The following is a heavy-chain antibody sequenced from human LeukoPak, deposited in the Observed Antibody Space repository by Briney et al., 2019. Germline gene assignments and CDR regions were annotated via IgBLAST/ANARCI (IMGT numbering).Heavy chain of an antibody. CDR1: GFSVTSYA. CDR2: VYSEGGT. D-gene: IGHD1-1*01. V-gene: IGHV3-66*02. Sequence: GGSLTLSCVASGFSVTSYAVSWVRQAPGKAPEWVSLVYSEGGTHYADSVQGRFITSRDISKNTLYLQMRNLRIEDTGFYRCVRDRAEERAWVEFDPWGQGTVVTVSS. CDR3: VRDRAEERAWVEFDP. J-gene: IGHJ5*02.